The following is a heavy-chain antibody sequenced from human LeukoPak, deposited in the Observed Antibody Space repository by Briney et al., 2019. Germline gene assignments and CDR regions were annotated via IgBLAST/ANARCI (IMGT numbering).Heavy chain of an antibody. D-gene: IGHD3-3*01. CDR1: GFTFITYA. V-gene: IGHV3-21*01. Sequence: PGGSLRLSCAASGFTFITYAMSWVRQAPGKGLEWVSSISSSSSYIYYADSVKGRFTISRDNAKNSLYLQMNSLRAEDTAVYYCATVGVVPYWGQRTLVTVSS. J-gene: IGHJ4*02. CDR2: ISSSSSYI. CDR3: ATVGVVPY.